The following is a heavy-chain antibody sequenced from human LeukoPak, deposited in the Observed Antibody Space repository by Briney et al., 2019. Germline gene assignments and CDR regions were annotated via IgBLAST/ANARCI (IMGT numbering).Heavy chain of an antibody. D-gene: IGHD2-21*02. J-gene: IGHJ4*02. V-gene: IGHV4-34*01. CDR1: GGSFSGYY. Sequence: SETLSLTCAVYGGSFSGYYWSWIRQPPGKGLEWIGEINHSGSTNYNPSLKSRVTISVDTSKNQFSLKLSSVTAADTAVYYCAKDGGVTQRYFDYWGQGTLVTVSS. CDR2: INHSGST. CDR3: AKDGGVTQRYFDY.